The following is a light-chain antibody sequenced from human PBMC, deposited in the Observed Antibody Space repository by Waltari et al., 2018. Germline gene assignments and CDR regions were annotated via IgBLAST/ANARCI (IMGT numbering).Light chain of an antibody. V-gene: IGLV1-40*01. CDR3: QSYDSSLRGV. Sequence: QSVLTPPPSVSGAPGQRVTISCTGSSSNIGAGYDLHWYQQLPGTAPKLLIYGNTNRPSGVPDRFSGSKSGTSASLAITGLQAEDEADYYCQSYDSSLRGVFGGGTKLTVL. CDR2: GNT. CDR1: SSNIGAGYD. J-gene: IGLJ3*02.